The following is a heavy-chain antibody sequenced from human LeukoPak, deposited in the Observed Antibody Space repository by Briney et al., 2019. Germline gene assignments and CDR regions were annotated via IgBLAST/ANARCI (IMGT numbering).Heavy chain of an antibody. CDR2: INTHSGFI. J-gene: IGHJ4*02. Sequence: PGGSLRLSCTASGFNFNEYAVGWVRQPPGKRLEWVSSINTHSGFIFYADSVTGRFTVSRDNAQSSLYLQMNSLRVEDTAVYYCAKAVSTLIVGATNFDYWGQGTLVTVSS. D-gene: IGHD1-26*01. V-gene: IGHV3-21*04. CDR3: AKAVSTLIVGATNFDY. CDR1: GFNFNEYA.